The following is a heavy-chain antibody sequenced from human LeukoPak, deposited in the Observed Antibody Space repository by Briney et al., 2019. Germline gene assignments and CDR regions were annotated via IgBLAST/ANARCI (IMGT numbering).Heavy chain of an antibody. V-gene: IGHV3-30*03. D-gene: IGHD3-10*01. CDR2: ISYDGSNK. J-gene: IGHJ4*02. Sequence: GGSLRLSCAASGCTFSSYGMHWVRQAPGKGLEGGEVISYDGSNKYYADSVRGRFTISRDNSKTTLYLQMNSLRAEDTAVYYCARDHTRDYYGSGSYYKRPPGYFDYWGQGTLVTVSS. CDR1: GCTFSSYG. CDR3: ARDHTRDYYGSGSYYKRPPGYFDY.